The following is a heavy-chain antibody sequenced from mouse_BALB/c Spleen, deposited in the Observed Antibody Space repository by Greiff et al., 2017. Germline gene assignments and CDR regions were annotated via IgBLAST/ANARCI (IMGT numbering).Heavy chain of an antibody. CDR3: TRRGDYDYDGCAY. CDR1: GYTFTSYW. CDR2: IYPGNSDT. Sequence: EVQLQESGTVLARPGASVKMSCKASGYTFTSYWMHWVKQRPGQGLEWIGAIYPGNSDTSYNQKFKGKAKLTAVTSTSTAYMELSSLTNEDSAVYYCTRRGDYDYDGCAYWGQGTLVTVSA. D-gene: IGHD2-4*01. J-gene: IGHJ3*01. V-gene: IGHV1-5*01.